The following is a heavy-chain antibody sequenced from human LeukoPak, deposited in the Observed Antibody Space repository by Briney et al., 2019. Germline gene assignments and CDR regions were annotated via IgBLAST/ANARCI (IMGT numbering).Heavy chain of an antibody. V-gene: IGHV4-30-2*01. D-gene: IGHD3-10*02. Sequence: PSQTLSLTCAVSGGSISGGGYSWSWIRQPPGKGLEWIGYIYHSGSTYYNPSLKSRVTISVDRSKNQFSLKLSSVTAADTAVYYCARSVVRGVPRWFDPWGQGTLVTVSS. CDR3: ARSVVRGVPRWFDP. J-gene: IGHJ5*02. CDR1: GGSISGGGYS. CDR2: IYHSGST.